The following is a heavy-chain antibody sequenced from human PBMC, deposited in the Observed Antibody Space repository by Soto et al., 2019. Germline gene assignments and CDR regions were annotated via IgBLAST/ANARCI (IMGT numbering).Heavy chain of an antibody. Sequence: SETLSLTCAVYGGSFSGYYWSWIRQPQGKGLEWIGEINHSGSTNYNPSLKSRVTISVDTSKNQFSLKLSSVTAADTAVYYCARFDKSGYRYYYYGMDVWGQGTTVTVSS. CDR2: INHSGST. CDR3: ARFDKSGYRYYYYGMDV. J-gene: IGHJ6*02. V-gene: IGHV4-34*01. D-gene: IGHD3-3*01. CDR1: GGSFSGYY.